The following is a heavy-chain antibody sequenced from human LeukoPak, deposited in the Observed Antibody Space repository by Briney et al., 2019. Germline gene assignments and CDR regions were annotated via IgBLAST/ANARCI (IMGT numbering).Heavy chain of an antibody. Sequence: EGSLRLSCAASGFTFSSYGMHWVRQAPGKGLEWVAVIWYDESNKYYADSVKSRFTISRDNSKNTLYLQMNSLRAEDTAVYYCASGQRWLPRDWGQGTLVTVSS. CDR3: ASGQRWLPRD. CDR1: GFTFSSYG. D-gene: IGHD6-19*01. V-gene: IGHV3-33*01. J-gene: IGHJ4*02. CDR2: IWYDESNK.